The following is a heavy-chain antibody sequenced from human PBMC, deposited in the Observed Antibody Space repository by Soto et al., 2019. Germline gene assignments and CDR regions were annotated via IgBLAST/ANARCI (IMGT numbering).Heavy chain of an antibody. CDR3: ASLSYYYDSSGYYS. CDR2: INPNSGGT. J-gene: IGHJ4*02. Sequence: VKVSCKASGYTFTGYYMHWVRQAPGQGLEWMGWINPNSGGTNYAQKFQGRVTMTRDTSISTAYMELSRLRSDDTAVYYCASLSYYYDSSGYYSWGQGTLVTVSS. CDR1: GYTFTGYY. V-gene: IGHV1-2*02. D-gene: IGHD3-22*01.